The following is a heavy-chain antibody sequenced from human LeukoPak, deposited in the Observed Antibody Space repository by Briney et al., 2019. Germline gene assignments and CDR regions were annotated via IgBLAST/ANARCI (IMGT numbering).Heavy chain of an antibody. J-gene: IGHJ4*02. CDR2: INHSGST. CDR1: GGSFSGYY. CDR3: ARGRKDTGQRELDY. V-gene: IGHV4-34*01. Sequence: ASETLSLTCAVYGGSFSGYYWSWTRQPPGKGLEWIGEINHSGSTNYNPSLKSRVTISVDTSKNQFSLKLSSVTAADTAVYYCARGRKDTGQRELDYWGQGTLVTVSS. D-gene: IGHD1-1*01.